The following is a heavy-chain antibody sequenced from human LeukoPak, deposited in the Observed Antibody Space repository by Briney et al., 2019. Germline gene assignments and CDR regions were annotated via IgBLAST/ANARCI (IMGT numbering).Heavy chain of an antibody. CDR2: IKQDGSEK. CDR3: ARGRRGLYFDY. CDR1: GFTFSSYW. V-gene: IGHV3-7*01. Sequence: PGGSLRPSCAASGFTFSSYWMSWVRQAPGKGLEWVANIKQDGSEKYYVDSVKGRFTISRDSAKNSLYLQMNSLRAEDTAVYYCARGRRGLYFDYWGQGTLVAVPS. D-gene: IGHD3-10*01. J-gene: IGHJ4*02.